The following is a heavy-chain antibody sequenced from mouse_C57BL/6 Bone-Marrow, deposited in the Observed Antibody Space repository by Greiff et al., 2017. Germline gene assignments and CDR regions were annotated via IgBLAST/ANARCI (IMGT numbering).Heavy chain of an antibody. CDR2: INPNNGGT. Sequence: DVKLQESGPELVKPGASVKMSCKASGYTFTDYNMHWVKQSHGKSLEWIGYINPNNGGTSYNQKFKGKATLTVNKSSSTAYMELRSLTSEDSAVXYCARGPYYYGSSPAWFAYWGQGTLVTVSA. J-gene: IGHJ3*01. V-gene: IGHV1-22*01. CDR3: ARGPYYYGSSPAWFAY. D-gene: IGHD1-1*01. CDR1: GYTFTDYN.